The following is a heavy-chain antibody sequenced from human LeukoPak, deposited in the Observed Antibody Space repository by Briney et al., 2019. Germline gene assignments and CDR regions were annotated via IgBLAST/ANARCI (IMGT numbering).Heavy chain of an antibody. V-gene: IGHV3-66*01. Sequence: GGSLRLSCAASGFTVSSNYMSWVRQAPGKGLEWVSVIYSGGSTYYADSVKGRFTISRDNSKNTLYLQMNSLRAEDTAVYYCARVTIGYGSGSYEYYYYYYMDVWGKGTTVTISS. J-gene: IGHJ6*03. CDR2: IYSGGST. D-gene: IGHD3-10*01. CDR1: GFTVSSNY. CDR3: ARVTIGYGSGSYEYYYYYYMDV.